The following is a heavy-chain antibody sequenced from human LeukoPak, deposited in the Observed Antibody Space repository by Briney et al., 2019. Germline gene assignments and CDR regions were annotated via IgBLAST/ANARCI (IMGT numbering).Heavy chain of an antibody. Sequence: GGSLRLSCAASGFTLSTYWMHWVRQAPGKELVWVSRINGDGSTTDYADSVKGRFTISRDNAKNTLYLQMNSLRAEDTSVYYCATISRSVSSHFDYWGQGTLVTVSS. J-gene: IGHJ4*02. V-gene: IGHV3-74*01. D-gene: IGHD1-26*01. CDR1: GFTLSTYW. CDR2: INGDGSTT. CDR3: ATISRSVSSHFDY.